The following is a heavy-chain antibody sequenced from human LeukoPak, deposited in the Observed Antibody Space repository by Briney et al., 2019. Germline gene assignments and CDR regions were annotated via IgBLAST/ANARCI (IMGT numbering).Heavy chain of an antibody. D-gene: IGHD2-15*01. Sequence: SGPTLVKPTQTLTLTCTFSGFSLSTSGVCVTWIRQPPGKALEWLARINWDDDKYYSTSLKTRLTISKDTSKNQVVLTMTNMDPVDTATYYCERILSGVYGMDVWGQGTTVTVSS. V-gene: IGHV2-70*11. J-gene: IGHJ6*02. CDR3: ERILSGVYGMDV. CDR2: INWDDDK. CDR1: GFSLSTSGVC.